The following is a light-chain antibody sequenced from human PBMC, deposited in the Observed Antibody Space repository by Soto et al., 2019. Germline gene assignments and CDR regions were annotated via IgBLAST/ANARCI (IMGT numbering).Light chain of an antibody. CDR1: SSDVGGYNY. J-gene: IGLJ2*01. CDR3: SSYADSIVL. V-gene: IGLV2-8*01. Sequence: QSALTQPPSASGSPGQSVTISCTGTSSDVGGYNYVSWYQQHPGKAPKLMISEVSKRPSGVPDRFSGSKSGNTASLTVSGLQAEDEVDYYCSSYADSIVLFGGGTKLTVL. CDR2: EVS.